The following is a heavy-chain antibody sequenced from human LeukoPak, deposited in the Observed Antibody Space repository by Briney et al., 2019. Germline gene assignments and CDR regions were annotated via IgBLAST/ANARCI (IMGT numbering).Heavy chain of an antibody. Sequence: GGSLRLSCAASGFTFSSYWMIWVRQAPGKGLEWVANIKQDGSTKYYVDSVKGRFSISRDNAKNSLYLQMDSLRAEDTAVYYCARDRTVRWAGAFAVWGQGTMVTVSS. D-gene: IGHD3/OR15-3a*01. V-gene: IGHV3-7*01. CDR1: GFTFSSYW. CDR2: IKQDGSTK. J-gene: IGHJ3*01. CDR3: ARDRTVRWAGAFAV.